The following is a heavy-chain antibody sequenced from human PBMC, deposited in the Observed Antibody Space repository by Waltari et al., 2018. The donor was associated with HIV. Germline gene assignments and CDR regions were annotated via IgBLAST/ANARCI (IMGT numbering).Heavy chain of an antibody. CDR2: IYTTGNT. V-gene: IGHV4-61*02. CDR1: GGSISRGSYY. D-gene: IGHD7-27*01. J-gene: IGHJ3*02. Sequence: QVQLQESGPGLVKPSQTLSLTCTVSGGSISRGSYYGSWIRQPDGKGLEWLGRIYTTGNTNYNPSLQSRVTISVDTSKNQCSLKLSSVTAADTAVYHCARLGPSDAFDIWGQGTMVTVSS. CDR3: ARLGPSDAFDI.